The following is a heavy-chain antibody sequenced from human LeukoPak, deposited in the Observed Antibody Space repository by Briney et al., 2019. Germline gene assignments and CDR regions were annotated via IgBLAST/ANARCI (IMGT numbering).Heavy chain of an antibody. Sequence: SETLSLTCTVSGYSISSGYYWGWIRQPPGKGLEWIGSIYHSGSTYYNPSLKSRVTMSVDTSKNQFSLKVSSVTAADTAVYYCARVFDSGSQAYFYYMDVWGKGTTVTISS. V-gene: IGHV4-38-2*02. J-gene: IGHJ6*03. CDR1: GYSISSGYY. CDR2: IYHSGST. D-gene: IGHD3-10*01. CDR3: ARVFDSGSQAYFYYMDV.